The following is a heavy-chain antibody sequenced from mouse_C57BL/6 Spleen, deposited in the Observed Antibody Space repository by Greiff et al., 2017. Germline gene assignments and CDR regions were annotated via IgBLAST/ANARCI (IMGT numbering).Heavy chain of an antibody. CDR2: IYPSDSET. V-gene: IGHV1-61*01. J-gene: IGHJ4*01. CDR1: GYTFTSYW. D-gene: IGHD2-4*01. CDR3: ARRADYDEAMDY. Sequence: QVQLQQPGAELVRPGSSVKLSCKASGYTFTSYWMDWVKQRPGQGLEWIGNIYPSDSETHYNQKFKDKATLTVDKSSSTAYMQLSSLTSEDSAVYYCARRADYDEAMDYWGQGTSVTVSS.